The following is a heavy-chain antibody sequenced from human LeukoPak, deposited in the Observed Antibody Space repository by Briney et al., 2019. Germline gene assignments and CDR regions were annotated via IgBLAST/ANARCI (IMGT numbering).Heavy chain of an antibody. CDR3: ARRGRFDSWSGSDY. CDR2: FDYGGST. J-gene: IGHJ4*02. Sequence: SETLSLTCTVSGYSITIGSYYWDWIRQSPGKGLEWIGGFDYGGSTCYNPSLKSRVTLSVDTSKNQFSLNLNSVTAADTSIYYCARRGRFDSWSGSDYWGRGTLVTVSS. V-gene: IGHV4-39*01. D-gene: IGHD3-3*01. CDR1: GYSITIGSYY.